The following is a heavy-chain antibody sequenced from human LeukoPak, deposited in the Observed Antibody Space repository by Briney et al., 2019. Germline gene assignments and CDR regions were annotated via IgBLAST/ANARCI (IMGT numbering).Heavy chain of an antibody. CDR2: INHSGST. J-gene: IGHJ4*02. CDR1: GGSFSGYY. D-gene: IGHD5-12*01. Sequence: SETLSLTCAVYGGSFSGYYWSWIRQPPGKGLEWIGEINHSGSTNYNPSLKSRVTISADTSKNQFSLKLSSVTAADTAVYYCATSYDYLTRALPFDYWGQGTLVTVSS. CDR3: ATSYDYLTRALPFDY. V-gene: IGHV4-34*01.